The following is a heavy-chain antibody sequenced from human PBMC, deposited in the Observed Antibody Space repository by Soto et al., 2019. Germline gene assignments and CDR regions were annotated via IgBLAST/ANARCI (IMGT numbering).Heavy chain of an antibody. J-gene: IGHJ4*02. D-gene: IGHD3-10*01. V-gene: IGHV3-30-3*01. CDR1: GFTFSSYA. CDR3: ARDPIMVRGVMGPFDY. CDR2: ISYDGSNK. Sequence: ESGGGVVQPGRSLRLSCAASGFTFSSYAMHWVRQAPGKGLEWVAVISYDGSNKYYADSVKGRFTISRDNSKNTLYLQMNSLRAEDTAVYYCARDPIMVRGVMGPFDYWGQGTLVTVSS.